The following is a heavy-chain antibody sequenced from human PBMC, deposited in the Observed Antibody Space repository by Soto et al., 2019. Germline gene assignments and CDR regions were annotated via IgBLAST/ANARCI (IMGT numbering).Heavy chain of an antibody. CDR1: GYTFTSYG. J-gene: IGHJ4*02. CDR2: ISAYNGNT. D-gene: IGHD3-22*01. V-gene: IGHV1-18*01. Sequence: QVQLVQSGAEVKKPGASVKVSCKASGYTFTSYGISWVRQAPGQGLEWMGWISAYNGNTNYAQKLQGRVTMTTDTSTTTAYMELRSLRSDDTAVYYCARFMTYYYDSSGYYASDWGQGTLVTVSS. CDR3: ARFMTYYYDSSGYYASD.